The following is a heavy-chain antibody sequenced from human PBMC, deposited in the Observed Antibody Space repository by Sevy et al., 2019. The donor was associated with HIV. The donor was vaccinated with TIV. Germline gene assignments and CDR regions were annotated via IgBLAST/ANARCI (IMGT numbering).Heavy chain of an antibody. V-gene: IGHV3-13*01. CDR2: IGTAGDT. CDR1: GFTFSSYD. CDR3: ARGGTYYDFWSGYYSPFYGMDV. D-gene: IGHD3-3*01. J-gene: IGHJ6*02. Sequence: GGSLRLSCAASGFTFSSYDMHWVRQATGKGLEWVSAIGTAGDTYYPGSVKGRFTISRENAKNSLYLQMNSLRAGDTAVYYCARGGTYYDFWSGYYSPFYGMDVWGQGTMVTVSS.